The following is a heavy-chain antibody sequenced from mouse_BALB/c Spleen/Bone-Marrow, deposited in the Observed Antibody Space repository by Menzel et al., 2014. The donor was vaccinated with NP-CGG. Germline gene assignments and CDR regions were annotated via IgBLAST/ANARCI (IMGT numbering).Heavy chain of an antibody. CDR3: AKSYYGNYKYYFDF. J-gene: IGHJ2*01. CDR2: IWAGGST. CDR1: GFSLTSYG. D-gene: IGHD2-10*01. Sequence: VQGVESGPGLVAPSQSLSITCTVSGFSLTSYGVHWVRQPPGKGLEWLGIIWAGGSTNYNSALMSRLSISKDNSKSQVFLKMNSLQTDDTAMYYCAKSYYGNYKYYFDFWGRGTTLTVSS. V-gene: IGHV2-9*02.